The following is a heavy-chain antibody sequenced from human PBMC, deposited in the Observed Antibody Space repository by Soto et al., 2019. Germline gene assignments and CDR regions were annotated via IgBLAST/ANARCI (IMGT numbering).Heavy chain of an antibody. Sequence: LRLSCAASGFTVSSNYMSWVRQAPGKGLEWVSVIYSGGSTYYADSVKGRFTISRDNSKNTLYLQMNSLRAEDTAVYYCARDTYSSSWGNYYGMDVWGQGTTVTVS. J-gene: IGHJ6*02. CDR1: GFTVSSNY. V-gene: IGHV3-53*01. CDR2: IYSGGST. D-gene: IGHD6-13*01. CDR3: ARDTYSSSWGNYYGMDV.